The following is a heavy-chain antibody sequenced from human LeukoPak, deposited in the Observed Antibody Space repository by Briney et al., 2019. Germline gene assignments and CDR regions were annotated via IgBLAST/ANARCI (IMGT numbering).Heavy chain of an antibody. V-gene: IGHV3-15*01. CDR3: TGPPD. CDR2: IKSKSAGGTT. J-gene: IGHJ4*02. CDR1: GLSVSDAW. Sequence: GGSLRLSCVASGLSVSDAWMSWVRQAPGKGLEWVGRIKSKSAGGTTDYVASVKGRFTISRDDSKNALYLQMNSLKTEDTAVYYCTGPPDWGQGTLVTVSS.